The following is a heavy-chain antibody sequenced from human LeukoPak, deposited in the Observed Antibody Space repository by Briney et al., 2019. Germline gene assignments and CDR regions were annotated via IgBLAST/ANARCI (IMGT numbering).Heavy chain of an antibody. D-gene: IGHD2-15*01. CDR1: GYTFTGYY. Sequence: ASVKVSCKASGYTFTGYYMHWVRQAPGQGLEWMGWINPNSGGTNYAQKFQGRVTMTRDTSISTAYMELSRLRSDDTAVYYCARDRTFDCSDGSYPLGWVYGMDVWGQGTTVTVSS. J-gene: IGHJ6*02. V-gene: IGHV1-2*02. CDR2: INPNSGGT. CDR3: ARDRTFDCSDGSYPLGWVYGMDV.